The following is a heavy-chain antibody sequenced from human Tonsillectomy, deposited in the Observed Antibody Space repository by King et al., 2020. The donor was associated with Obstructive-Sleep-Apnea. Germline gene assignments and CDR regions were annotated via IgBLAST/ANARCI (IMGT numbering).Heavy chain of an antibody. D-gene: IGHD3-22*01. J-gene: IGHJ3*02. CDR2: IKEDGSEK. CDR3: AREEDYYDSSGYLDAFDI. V-gene: IGHV3-7*01. CDR1: GFTFSSYW. Sequence: VQLVESGGGLVQPGGSLRLSCAASGFTFSSYWMSWVRQAPGKGLEWVANIKEDGSEKHYVDSVKGRFTISRDNAKNSLYLQMNSLRAEDTAVYYCAREEDYYDSSGYLDAFDIWGQGTMVTVSS.